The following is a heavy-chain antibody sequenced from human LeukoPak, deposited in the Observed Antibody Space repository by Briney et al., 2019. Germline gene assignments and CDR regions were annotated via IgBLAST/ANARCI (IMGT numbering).Heavy chain of an antibody. CDR1: GFSFNSYP. CDR2: ISNDGNNK. D-gene: IGHD3-10*01. J-gene: IGHJ4*02. Sequence: GSLRPSCAASGFSFNSYPMHWVRQAPGKGLEWVAVISNDGNNKYYADSVKGRFTISRDNSNNTLSLQMNGLRVEDTAVYYCARPDDSESFYRANHYWGRGTLVTVS. CDR3: ARPDDSESFYRANHY. V-gene: IGHV3-30*04.